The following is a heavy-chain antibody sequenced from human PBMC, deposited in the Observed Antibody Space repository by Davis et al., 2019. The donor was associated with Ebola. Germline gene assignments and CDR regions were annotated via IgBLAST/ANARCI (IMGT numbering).Heavy chain of an antibody. D-gene: IGHD3-9*01. CDR2: IKQDGSEK. CDR1: GFTFSSYG. J-gene: IGHJ4*02. Sequence: GGSLRLSCAASGFTFSSYGMHWVRQAPGKGLEWVANIKQDGSEKYYVDSVKGRFTISRDNAKNSLYLQMNSLRAEDTAVYYCARGPLLRYFDWLFDYWGQGTLVTVSS. V-gene: IGHV3-7*03. CDR3: ARGPLLRYFDWLFDY.